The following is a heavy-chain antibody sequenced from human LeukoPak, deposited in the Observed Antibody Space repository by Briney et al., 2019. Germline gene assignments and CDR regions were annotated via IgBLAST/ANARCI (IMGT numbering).Heavy chain of an antibody. V-gene: IGHV4-4*02. CDR3: ARAPDYNDPHYFDY. D-gene: IGHD4-11*01. CDR2: IYHSGST. CDR1: GFTFSSYW. J-gene: IGHJ4*02. Sequence: PGGSLRLSCAASGFTFSSYWMNWLRQAPGKGLEWIGYIYHSGSTNYNPSLKSRVTISVDRSKNQFSLKLSSVTAADTAVYYCARAPDYNDPHYFDYWGQGTLVTVSS.